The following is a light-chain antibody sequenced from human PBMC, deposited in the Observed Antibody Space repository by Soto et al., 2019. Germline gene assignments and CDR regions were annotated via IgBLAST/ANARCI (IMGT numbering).Light chain of an antibody. Sequence: DIVMTQSPDSLTVSLGERATINCKSSQSLLYNSNNKDYLAWYQQTPGQPPKLLIYWASTRESGVLDRFSGSGSGTDFTLTISSLQAEDVAVYYCQQYYDPPLTFGGGTKVELK. CDR1: QSLLYNSNNKDY. V-gene: IGKV4-1*01. J-gene: IGKJ4*01. CDR2: WAS. CDR3: QQYYDPPLT.